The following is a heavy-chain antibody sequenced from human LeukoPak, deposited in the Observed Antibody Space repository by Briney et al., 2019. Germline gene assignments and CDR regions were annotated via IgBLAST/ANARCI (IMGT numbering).Heavy chain of an antibody. V-gene: IGHV3-74*01. CDR3: ARFGYCSGGSWQIENFYFDY. CDR2: INSDGSST. CDR1: GFTFSSYW. J-gene: IGHJ4*02. Sequence: GGSLRLSCAASGFTFSSYWMHWVRQAPGKGLVWVSRINSDGSSTSYADSVKGRFTISRDNAKNTLYLQMNSLRAEATAVYYCARFGYCSGGSWQIENFYFDYWGQGTLVTVSS. D-gene: IGHD2-15*01.